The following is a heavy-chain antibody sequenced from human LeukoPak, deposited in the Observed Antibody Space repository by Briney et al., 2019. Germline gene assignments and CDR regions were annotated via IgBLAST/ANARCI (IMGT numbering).Heavy chain of an antibody. Sequence: GGSLRLSCAASGFTFSSYWMHWVRQVPGKGLVWVSRINSDGSTTNYADSVKGRFTISRDNAKNTLYLQTNSLRAEDTAVYYCGRGYTSRLDYWGQGTLVTVSS. CDR3: GRGYTSRLDY. CDR1: GFTFSSYW. D-gene: IGHD5-18*01. V-gene: IGHV3-74*01. CDR2: INSDGSTT. J-gene: IGHJ4*02.